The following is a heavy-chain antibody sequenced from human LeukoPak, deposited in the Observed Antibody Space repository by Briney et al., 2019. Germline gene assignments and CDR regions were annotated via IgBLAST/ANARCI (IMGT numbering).Heavy chain of an antibody. CDR3: ATYSGSSGWFDP. CDR1: GFTFSTYW. CDR2: IKEDGGEK. J-gene: IGHJ5*02. D-gene: IGHD1-26*01. Sequence: TGGSLRLSCAASGFTFSTYWMSWVRQAPGKGLEWVANIKEDGGEKNYVDSVKGRFTISRDNARNSLHLQMNSLRAEDTAMYYCATYSGSSGWFDPRGQGTLVTVSS. V-gene: IGHV3-7*01.